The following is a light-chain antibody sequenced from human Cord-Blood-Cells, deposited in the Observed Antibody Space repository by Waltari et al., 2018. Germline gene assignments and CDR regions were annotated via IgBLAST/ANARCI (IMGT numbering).Light chain of an antibody. CDR3: QTWGTGIRV. V-gene: IGLV4-69*01. J-gene: IGLJ3*02. CDR2: LNSDGSH. CDR1: SGHSSYA. Sequence: QSVLTQSPSASASLGASVKLTCTLSSGHSSYAIARPHQQPEKGPRYLMKLNSDGSHSKGDGIPDRFSGSSSGAERYLTISSLQSEDEADYYCQTWGTGIRVFGGGTKLTVL.